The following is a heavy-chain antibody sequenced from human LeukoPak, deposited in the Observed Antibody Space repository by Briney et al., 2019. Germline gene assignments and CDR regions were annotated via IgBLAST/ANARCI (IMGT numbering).Heavy chain of an antibody. CDR2: INPNSTGT. CDR1: GYTFTGYY. CDR3: ARDPPEYSGSYYGPTYYFDY. Sequence: ASVKVSCKASGYTFTGYYMHWVRQAPGQGLEWMGWINPNSTGTNYAQKFQGRVTMTRDTSISTAYMELSRLRSDDTAVYYCARDPPEYSGSYYGPTYYFDYWGQGTLVTVSS. D-gene: IGHD1-26*01. J-gene: IGHJ4*02. V-gene: IGHV1-2*02.